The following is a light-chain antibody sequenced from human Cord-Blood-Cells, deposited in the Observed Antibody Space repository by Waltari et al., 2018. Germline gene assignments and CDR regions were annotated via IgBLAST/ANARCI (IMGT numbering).Light chain of an antibody. CDR3: SSYTSSSTLGV. Sequence: QSALTQPASVSGSPGQSITISCTGTISDACGYNYVSWYQQHPGKAPKLMIYDVIKRPSGVSNRFSGSKSGNTASLTISGLQAEDEADYYCSSYTSSSTLGVFGGGTKLTVL. V-gene: IGLV2-14*01. CDR2: DVI. J-gene: IGLJ3*02. CDR1: ISDACGYNY.